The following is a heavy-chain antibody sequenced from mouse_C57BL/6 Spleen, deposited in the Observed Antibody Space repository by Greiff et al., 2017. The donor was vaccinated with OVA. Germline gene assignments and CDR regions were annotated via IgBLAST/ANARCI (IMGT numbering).Heavy chain of an antibody. CDR3: ARHEDGSYGGYYFDY. CDR2: FYPGSGSI. D-gene: IGHD1-1*02. CDR1: GYTFTEYT. J-gene: IGHJ2*01. V-gene: IGHV1-62-2*01. Sequence: VKLQESGAELVKPGASVKLSCKASGYTFTEYTIHWVKQRSGQGLEWIGWFYPGSGSIKYNEKFKDKATLTADKSSSTVYMELSRLTSEDSAVYFCARHEDGSYGGYYFDYWGQGTTLTVSS.